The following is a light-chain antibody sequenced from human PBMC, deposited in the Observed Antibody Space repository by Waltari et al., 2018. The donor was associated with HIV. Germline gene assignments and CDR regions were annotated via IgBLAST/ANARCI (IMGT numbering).Light chain of an antibody. CDR3: FSAADDNLRV. Sequence: SYELTQPSSVSVSPGQTARITCSRDALTKYYARWYQQKPGQAPVLVIYKNSERPSGIPGRFSGSRSGTTVTLTISGAQVGDEADYYCFSAADDNLRVFGGGTKLTVL. CDR1: ALTKYY. J-gene: IGLJ3*02. CDR2: KNS. V-gene: IGLV3-27*01.